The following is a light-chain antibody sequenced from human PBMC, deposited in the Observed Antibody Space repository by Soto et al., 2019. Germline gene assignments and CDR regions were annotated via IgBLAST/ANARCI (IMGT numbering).Light chain of an antibody. V-gene: IGKV3-20*01. J-gene: IGKJ1*01. CDR1: QSVSHND. CDR3: QQYGSSGT. CDR2: GAS. Sequence: EIVWTQSPGTLSRSAGDRATLSCRASQSVSHNDLAWYQQKPGQAPRLLIYGASNRATGIPDRFSGSGSGTDFTLTISRLEPEDFAVYYCQQYGSSGTFGQGTKVDIK.